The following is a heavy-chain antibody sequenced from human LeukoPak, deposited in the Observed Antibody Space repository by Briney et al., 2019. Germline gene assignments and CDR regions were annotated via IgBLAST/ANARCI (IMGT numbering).Heavy chain of an antibody. J-gene: IGHJ5*02. CDR3: ARRKGIAAQHAPRRVRFNWFDP. V-gene: IGHV4-34*01. D-gene: IGHD6-6*01. Sequence: SETLSLTCAVYGGSFSGYYWSWIRQPPGKGLEWIGEINHSGSTNYNPSLKSRVTISVDTSKNQFSLKLSSVTAADTAVYYWARRKGIAAQHAPRRVRFNWFDPWGQGTLVTVSS. CDR1: GGSFSGYY. CDR2: INHSGST.